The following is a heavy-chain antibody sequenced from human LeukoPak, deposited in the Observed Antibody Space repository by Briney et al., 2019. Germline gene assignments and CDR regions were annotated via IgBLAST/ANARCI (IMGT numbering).Heavy chain of an antibody. CDR1: GGTFSSYA. Sequence: ASVKVSCKASGGTFSSYAISWVRQAPGQGLEWMGWISAYNGNTNYAQRLQGRVTMTTDTSTSTAYMELRSLRSDDTAVYYCAGVTTYYYDSSGFDPWGQGTLVTVSS. CDR3: AGVTTYYYDSSGFDP. D-gene: IGHD3-22*01. CDR2: ISAYNGNT. J-gene: IGHJ5*02. V-gene: IGHV1-18*01.